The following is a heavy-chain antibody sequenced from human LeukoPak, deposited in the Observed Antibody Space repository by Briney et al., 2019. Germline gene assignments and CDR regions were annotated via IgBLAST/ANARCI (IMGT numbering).Heavy chain of an antibody. CDR2: IYYSGST. CDR1: GGSISSYY. V-gene: IGHV4-59*01. Sequence: SETLSLTCTVSGGSISSYYWSWIRQPPGKGLEWIGYIYYSGSTNYNPSLKSRVTISVDTSKNQFSLKLSSVTAADTAVYYCARERLYYYDSSGTPASDAFDIWGQGTMVTVSS. CDR3: ARERLYYYDSSGTPASDAFDI. D-gene: IGHD3-22*01. J-gene: IGHJ3*02.